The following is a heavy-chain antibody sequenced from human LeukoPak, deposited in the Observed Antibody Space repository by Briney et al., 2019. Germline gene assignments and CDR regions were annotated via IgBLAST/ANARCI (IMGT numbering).Heavy chain of an antibody. CDR3: ASNTNYYEGSGHYVFDY. CDR2: IIPILGTA. D-gene: IGHD3-22*01. CDR1: GGTFSTYA. Sequence: SVKVSCKPSGGTFSTYAISWVRQAPGQGLEWMGGIIPILGTAKYAKKFQGRVTITADEFTSTAHMELSSLRSEDTAVYYCASNTNYYEGSGHYVFDYWGQGTLITISS. J-gene: IGHJ4*02. V-gene: IGHV1-69*13.